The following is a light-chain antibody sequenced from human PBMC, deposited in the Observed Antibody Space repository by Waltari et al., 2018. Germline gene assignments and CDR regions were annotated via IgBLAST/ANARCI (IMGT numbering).Light chain of an antibody. Sequence: DIQMTQSPSTLSASVGDRVSITCRASQRTNSRLAWYQQKPGKVPRLLIYKVSNLEREVPSRFSGSGSGTEFTLTISSLQPDDLATYYCQQYTGYPITFGGGTKVEIK. CDR2: KVS. CDR3: QQYTGYPIT. CDR1: QRTNSR. J-gene: IGKJ4*01. V-gene: IGKV1-5*03.